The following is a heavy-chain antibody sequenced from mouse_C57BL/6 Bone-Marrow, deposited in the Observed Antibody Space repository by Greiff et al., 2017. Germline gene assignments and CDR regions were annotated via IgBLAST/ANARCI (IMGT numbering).Heavy chain of an antibody. CDR1: GFTFSRYG. J-gene: IGHJ4*01. CDR2: ISSGGSDT. CDR3: ARRDYGKDYYAIDY. D-gene: IGHD1-1*01. V-gene: IGHV5-6*02. Sequence: EVKLVESGGDLVKPGGSLKLSCAASGFTFSRYGMSWVRQTPDKRLEWVATISSGGSDTYYPESVQGRFTISRDNAKNTLYLQMRRLKSEDTAMYYCARRDYGKDYYAIDYWGQGTSVTVSS.